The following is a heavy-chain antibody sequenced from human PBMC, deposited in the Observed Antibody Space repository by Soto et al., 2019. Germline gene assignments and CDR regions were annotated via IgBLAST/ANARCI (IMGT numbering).Heavy chain of an antibody. V-gene: IGHV3-72*01. J-gene: IGHJ1*01. CDR3: ARAAAPFKH. Sequence: EVQLVESGGGLVQPGGSLRLSCAASGFILSDHYMDWVRQAPGKGLEWVGRSRNKANSYTTEYVASVKGRFTISRDESKNALYLQMNSVRTEDTAVYECARAAAPFKHWGQGTLVTVSS. D-gene: IGHD2-15*01. CDR1: GFILSDHY. CDR2: SRNKANSYTT.